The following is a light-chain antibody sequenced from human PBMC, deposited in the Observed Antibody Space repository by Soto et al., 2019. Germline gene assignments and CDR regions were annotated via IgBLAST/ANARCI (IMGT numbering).Light chain of an antibody. Sequence: EIVMTQSPATLSVSPGERATLSCRASQSVSGNLAWYQQKPGQAPRLLIYSASSRATGIPDRFSGSGSGTDFTLTISRLEPEDFVVYYCQYYGSSPWTFGQGTKVEIK. J-gene: IGKJ1*01. CDR3: QYYGSSPWT. V-gene: IGKV3-20*01. CDR2: SAS. CDR1: QSVSGN.